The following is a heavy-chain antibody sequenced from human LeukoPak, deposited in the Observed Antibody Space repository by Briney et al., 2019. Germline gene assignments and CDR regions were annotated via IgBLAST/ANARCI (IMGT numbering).Heavy chain of an antibody. CDR3: ARGSGRDY. V-gene: IGHV3-48*04. CDR2: ISSSSSTI. CDR1: GFTFSSYS. D-gene: IGHD7-27*01. Sequence: PGGSLRLSCAASGFTFSSYSMNWVRQAPGKGLEWVSYISSSSSTIYYADSVEGRFTISRDNAKNSLYLQMNSLRAEDTAVYYCARGSGRDYWGQGTLVTVSS. J-gene: IGHJ4*02.